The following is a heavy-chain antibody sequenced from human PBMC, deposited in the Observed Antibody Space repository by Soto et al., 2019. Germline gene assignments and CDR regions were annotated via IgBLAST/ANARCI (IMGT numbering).Heavy chain of an antibody. D-gene: IGHD1-1*01. CDR1: GFTFSSYE. Sequence: HPGGSLRLSCAASGFTFSSYEMNWVRQAPGKGLEWVSYISSSGSTIYYADSVKGRFTISRDNAKNSLYLQMNSLRAEDTAVYYCAHTTGTGFDYWGQGTLVTVSS. J-gene: IGHJ4*02. CDR2: ISSSGSTI. CDR3: AHTTGTGFDY. V-gene: IGHV3-48*03.